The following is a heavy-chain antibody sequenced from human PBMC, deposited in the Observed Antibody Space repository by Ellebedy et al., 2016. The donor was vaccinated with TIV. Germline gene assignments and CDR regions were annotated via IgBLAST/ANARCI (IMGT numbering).Heavy chain of an antibody. CDR2: ISYSGST. CDR1: GASVSSGTYY. CDR3: ARGVAV. J-gene: IGHJ6*02. Sequence: MPSETLSLTCTVSGASVSSGTYYWSWIRQPPGKGLEWLGFISYSGSTSYNPSLQSRVTISVDTSKNQFSLKVGSVSAADTAVYYCARGVAVWGQGTTVTVSS. V-gene: IGHV4-61*01.